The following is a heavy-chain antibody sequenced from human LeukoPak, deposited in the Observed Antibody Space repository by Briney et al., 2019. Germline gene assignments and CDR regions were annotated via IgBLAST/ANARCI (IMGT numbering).Heavy chain of an antibody. CDR3: ARAMRHRPDAFDI. CDR2: IYHSGST. V-gene: IGHV4-38-2*01. Sequence: SETLSLTCADYGGSFSGYYWGWIRQPPGKGLEWIGSIYHSGSTYYNPSLKSRVTISVDTSKSQFSLKLSSVTAADTAVYYCARAMRHRPDAFDIWGQGTMVTVSS. CDR1: GGSFSGYY. J-gene: IGHJ3*02.